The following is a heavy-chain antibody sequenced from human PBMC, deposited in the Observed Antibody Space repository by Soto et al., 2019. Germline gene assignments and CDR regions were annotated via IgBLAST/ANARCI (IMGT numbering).Heavy chain of an antibody. CDR3: ARDPKGYSSSNSPSHNWFDP. CDR1: GGTFSSYA. V-gene: IGHV1-69*13. D-gene: IGHD6-13*01. Sequence: SVKVSCKASGGTFSSYAISWVRQAPGQGLEWMGGIIPIFGTANYAQKFQGRVTITADESTSTAYMELSSLRSEDTAVYYCARDPKGYSSSNSPSHNWFDPWG. CDR2: IIPIFGTA. J-gene: IGHJ5*02.